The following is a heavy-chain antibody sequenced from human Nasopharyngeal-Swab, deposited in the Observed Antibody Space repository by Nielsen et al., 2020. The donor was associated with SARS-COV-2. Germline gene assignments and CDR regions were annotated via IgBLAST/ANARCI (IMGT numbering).Heavy chain of an antibody. D-gene: IGHD5-18*01. CDR2: ISSGSSII. Sequence: VRQAPGKGLEWVSYISSGSSIIYYADSVKGRFTISRDSAKNSLYLQMNSLRDEDTAVYYCARDRGYSYGYDAFDIWGQGTMVTVSS. V-gene: IGHV3-48*02. J-gene: IGHJ3*02. CDR3: ARDRGYSYGYDAFDI.